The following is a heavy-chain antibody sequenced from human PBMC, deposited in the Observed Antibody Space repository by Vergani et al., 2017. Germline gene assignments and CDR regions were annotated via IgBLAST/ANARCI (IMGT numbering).Heavy chain of an antibody. V-gene: IGHV3-33*01. Sequence: QVQLVESGGGVVQLGRSLRLSCAASGFTFNQYGMHWVRQAPGKGLEWVAVTWYDGNNKQYADSVKGRITISRDNSKSTMYLQMNSLRDGDTGVYYCARDLRLLYNRFDPWGQGTLVTVSS. CDR2: TWYDGNNK. CDR3: ARDLRLLYNRFDP. J-gene: IGHJ5*02. D-gene: IGHD1-14*01. CDR1: GFTFNQYG.